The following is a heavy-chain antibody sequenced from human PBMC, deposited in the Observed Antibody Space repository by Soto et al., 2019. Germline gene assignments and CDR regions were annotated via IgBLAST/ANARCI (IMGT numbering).Heavy chain of an antibody. CDR3: AKDPRIAATGTAWFDP. V-gene: IGHV3-30*18. CDR1: GFTFRSYG. Sequence: QVQLVESGGGVVQPGRSLRLSCAASGFTFRSYGMHWVRQAPGEGLEWVAVISYDGSNKLYADSVKGRFTISRDNSKNTLYLQMNSLRVEDTAVYYCAKDPRIAATGTAWFDPWGQGTLVTVSS. J-gene: IGHJ5*02. D-gene: IGHD6-13*01. CDR2: ISYDGSNK.